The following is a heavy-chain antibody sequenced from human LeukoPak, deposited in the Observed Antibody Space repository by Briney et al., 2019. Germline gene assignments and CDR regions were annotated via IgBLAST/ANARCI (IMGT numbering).Heavy chain of an antibody. CDR2: IIPILGIA. D-gene: IGHD5-12*01. Sequence: SVKVSCKASGYTFSSYGISWVCQAPGQGLEWMGRIIPILGIANFAQKFQGRVTITADKSTSTAYMELSSLRSEDTAVYYCAYLANSGYASDYYYGMDVWGQGTTVTVSS. CDR3: AYLANSGYASDYYYGMDV. V-gene: IGHV1-69*04. CDR1: GYTFSSYG. J-gene: IGHJ6*02.